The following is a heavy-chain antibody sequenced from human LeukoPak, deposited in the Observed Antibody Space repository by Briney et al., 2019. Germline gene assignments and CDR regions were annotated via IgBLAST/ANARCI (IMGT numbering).Heavy chain of an antibody. V-gene: IGHV3-74*01. CDR2: INPDGSGT. Sequence: PGGSLRLSCAASGFTFRSYWMHWVRQVPGRGLVWVSRINPDGSGTIHADSVKGRFTISRDNAKNTLFLQMNNLRPEDTAVYYCARDLGPDYYFDYWGQGALVTVSS. J-gene: IGHJ4*02. CDR1: GFTFRSYW. CDR3: ARDLGPDYYFDY. D-gene: IGHD2-21*02.